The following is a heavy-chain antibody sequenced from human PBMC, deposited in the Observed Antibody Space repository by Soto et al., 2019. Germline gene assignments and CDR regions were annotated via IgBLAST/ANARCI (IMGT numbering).Heavy chain of an antibody. CDR2: VFSSGT. J-gene: IGHJ5*02. Sequence: QVQLQESGPGLVKTSETLSLICNVSGDSIRNSFWSWIRQPPGKGLEWIGYVFSSGTNYNPSLKSRVTSSLDTSQNQLSLKLKSMTAADTAVYYCARLRVGNIFDPWGQGTLVTVSS. V-gene: IGHV4-59*08. CDR1: GDSIRNSF. CDR3: ARLRVGNIFDP. D-gene: IGHD3-10*01.